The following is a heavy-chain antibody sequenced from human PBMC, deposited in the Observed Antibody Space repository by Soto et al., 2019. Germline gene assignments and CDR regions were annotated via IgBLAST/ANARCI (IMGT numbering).Heavy chain of an antibody. Sequence: QVQLQESGPGLVKPSQTLSLTCTVSGGSVSNGDFYWSWIRQPPGKGLECLGYIYYSGSTYYNPSPQGRVTMSVDTSENQFSLQESSVTAADTAMYYCATESSGSSPLPLDYWGQGTLVTFSS. V-gene: IGHV4-30-4*01. D-gene: IGHD3-22*01. CDR3: ATESSGSSPLPLDY. CDR2: IYYSGST. CDR1: GGSVSNGDFY. J-gene: IGHJ4*02.